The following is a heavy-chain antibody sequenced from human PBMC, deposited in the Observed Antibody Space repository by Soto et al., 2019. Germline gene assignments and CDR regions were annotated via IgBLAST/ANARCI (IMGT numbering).Heavy chain of an antibody. V-gene: IGHV1-69*02. Sequence: SVKVSCKASVGTFSSYTISGVRQAPGQGLEWMGRIIPILGIANYAQKFQGRVTITADKSTSTAYMELSSLRSEDTAAYYCARFRDGYKSFDYWGQGTLVTVSS. CDR3: ARFRDGYKSFDY. D-gene: IGHD5-12*01. J-gene: IGHJ4*02. CDR1: VGTFSSYT. CDR2: IIPILGIA.